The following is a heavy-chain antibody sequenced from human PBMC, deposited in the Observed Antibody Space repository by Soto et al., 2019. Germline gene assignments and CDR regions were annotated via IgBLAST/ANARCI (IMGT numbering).Heavy chain of an antibody. J-gene: IGHJ4*02. V-gene: IGHV3-33*01. D-gene: IGHD2-15*01. CDR2: IWSDGSNK. CDR3: ARDGYCSGGSCYSVPVFDY. Sequence: QVQLVESGGGVVQPGRSLRLSCAASGFTFSSYGMHWVRQAPGKGLAWVAVIWSDGSNKYYADSVKGRFTISRDNSKNTLYLQMNSLRAEDTAVYYCARDGYCSGGSCYSVPVFDYWGQGTLVTVSS. CDR1: GFTFSSYG.